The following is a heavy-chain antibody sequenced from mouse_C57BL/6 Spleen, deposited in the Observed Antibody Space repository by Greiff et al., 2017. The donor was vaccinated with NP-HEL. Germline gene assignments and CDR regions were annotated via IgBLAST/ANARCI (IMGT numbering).Heavy chain of an antibody. J-gene: IGHJ2*01. CDR2: ISDGGSYT. CDR1: GFTFSSYA. D-gene: IGHD3-2*02. Sequence: EVKVVESGGGLVKPGGSLKLSCAASGFTFSSYAMSWVRQTPEKRLEWVATISDGGSYTYYPDNVKGRFTISRDNATNNLYLQMSHLKSEDTAMYYCARASYSSGTGTYYFDYWGQGTTLTVSS. CDR3: ARASYSSGTGTYYFDY. V-gene: IGHV5-4*03.